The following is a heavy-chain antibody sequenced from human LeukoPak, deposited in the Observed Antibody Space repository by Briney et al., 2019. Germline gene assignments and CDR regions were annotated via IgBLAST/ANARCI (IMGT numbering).Heavy chain of an antibody. CDR3: TTSRPNYDYVWGRYRYNGPLDY. V-gene: IGHV3-15*01. Sequence: GVSLRLSCAASGFTFSSAWMTWVRQAPGKGLEWVGRIKSKTDGGTTDYAAPVKGRFTISRDDPKNTLYLQMNSLKTEDTAVYYCTTSRPNYDYVWGRYRYNGPLDYWGQGTLVTVSS. D-gene: IGHD3-16*02. J-gene: IGHJ4*02. CDR2: IKSKTDGGTT. CDR1: GFTFSSAW.